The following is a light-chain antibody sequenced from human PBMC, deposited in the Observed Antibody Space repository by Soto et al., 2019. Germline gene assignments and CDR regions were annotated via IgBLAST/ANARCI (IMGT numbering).Light chain of an antibody. Sequence: EIVLTQSPATLSLSPGERATLSCRASQSVTSFLAWYQQKPGQAPRLLIYDASNRATGIPARFSGRGSGTDFTLTISSLEPVDFAVYYCQQRINWPLTFGGGTKVEIK. J-gene: IGKJ4*01. CDR3: QQRINWPLT. V-gene: IGKV3-11*01. CDR2: DAS. CDR1: QSVTSF.